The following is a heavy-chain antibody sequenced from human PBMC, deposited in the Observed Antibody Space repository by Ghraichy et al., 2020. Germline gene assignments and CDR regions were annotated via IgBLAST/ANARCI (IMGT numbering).Heavy chain of an antibody. CDR1: GGSFSGYY. CDR3: ARKVDRCSSTSCYRYNYYYYGMDV. CDR2: INHSGST. J-gene: IGHJ6*02. D-gene: IGHD2-2*01. V-gene: IGHV4-34*01. Sequence: ESLNISCAVYGGSFSGYYWSWIRQPPGKRLEWIGEINHSGSTNYNPSLKSRVTISVDTSKNQFSLKLSSVTAADTAVYYCARKVDRCSSTSCYRYNYYYYGMDVWGQGTTVT.